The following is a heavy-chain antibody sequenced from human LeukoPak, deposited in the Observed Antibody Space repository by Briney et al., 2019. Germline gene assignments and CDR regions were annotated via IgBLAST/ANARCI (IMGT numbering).Heavy chain of an antibody. CDR2: ISSSGSGDNT. V-gene: IGHV3-23*01. J-gene: IGHJ4*02. Sequence: GGSLRLSCAASGVTLSTYAMSWARQAPGKGLEWVSGISSSGSGDNTYYADSVKDRFTISRDSSKNTLFLHMNTLRAEDTAIYYCATPLDYYDSSGHHQGGDWGQGTLVTVSS. CDR1: GVTLSTYA. CDR3: ATPLDYYDSSGHHQGGD. D-gene: IGHD3-22*01.